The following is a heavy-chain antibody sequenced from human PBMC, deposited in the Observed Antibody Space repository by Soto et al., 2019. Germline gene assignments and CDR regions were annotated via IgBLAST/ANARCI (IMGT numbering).Heavy chain of an antibody. CDR2: VIPTFGTA. D-gene: IGHD3-10*01. CDR3: ATRRHNYGSGSYYPLYYYYGMDV. V-gene: IGHV1-69*06. Sequence: SVKVSCKASGATFRRHGISWVRQAPGQGPEWMGGVIPTFGTANYAQRFQGRVTITADKSTSTAYMELSSLRSDDSAVYYCATRRHNYGSGSYYPLYYYYGMDVWGQGTTVTVSS. CDR1: GATFRRHG. J-gene: IGHJ6*02.